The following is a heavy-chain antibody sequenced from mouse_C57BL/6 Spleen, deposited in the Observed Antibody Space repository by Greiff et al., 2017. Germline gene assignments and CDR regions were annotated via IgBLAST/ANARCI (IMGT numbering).Heavy chain of an antibody. CDR2: IDPSDSET. J-gene: IGHJ2*01. CDR3: ARGSGYYPFDY. V-gene: IGHV1-52*01. Sequence: QVQLQQPGAELVRPGSSVKLSCKASGYTFTSYWMHWVKQRPIQGLEWIGNIDPSDSETHYNQKFKDKATVTVDKSSSTAYMQLSSLTSEDSAVYYCARGSGYYPFDYWGQGTTLTVSS. CDR1: GYTFTSYW. D-gene: IGHD2-3*01.